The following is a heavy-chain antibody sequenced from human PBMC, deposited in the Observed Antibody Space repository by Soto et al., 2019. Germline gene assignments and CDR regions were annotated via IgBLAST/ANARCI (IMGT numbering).Heavy chain of an antibody. J-gene: IGHJ6*02. CDR3: AREGLTGTIGLYYYYGMDV. D-gene: IGHD1-7*01. V-gene: IGHV4-59*01. CDR2: IYYSGST. CDR1: GGSISSYY. Sequence: QVQLPESGPGLVKPSETLSLTCTVSGGSISSYYWSWIRQPPGKGLEWIGYIYYSGSTNYNPSLKSRVTISVDTSKNQFSLKLSSVTAADTAVYYCAREGLTGTIGLYYYYGMDVWGQGTTVTVSS.